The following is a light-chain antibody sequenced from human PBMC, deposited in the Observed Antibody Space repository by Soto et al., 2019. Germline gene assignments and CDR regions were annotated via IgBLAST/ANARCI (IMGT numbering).Light chain of an antibody. V-gene: IGKV3-11*01. CDR2: DAS. CDR3: QQRNDGIT. Sequence: IFLTQSPATLSLSPGERATLSCRASQNVWRFLAWFQQKPGQAPRLLIYDASNRATGVPARFSGSGSETAFTLTISSLEPEDFALYYCQQRNDGITFGQGTRLEIK. CDR1: QNVWRF. J-gene: IGKJ5*01.